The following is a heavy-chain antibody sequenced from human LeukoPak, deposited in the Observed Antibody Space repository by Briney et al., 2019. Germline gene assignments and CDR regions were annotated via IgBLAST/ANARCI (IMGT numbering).Heavy chain of an antibody. V-gene: IGHV1-18*01. J-gene: IGHJ6*02. CDR3: AREPPGGGQQLVPYGMDV. D-gene: IGHD6-13*01. CDR1: GYTFTSYG. CDR2: ISAYNGNT. Sequence: ASVKVSCKASGYTFTSYGISWVRQAPGQGLEWMGWISAYNGNTNYAQKLQGRVTMTTDTSTSTAYMELRSLRSDDTAVYYCAREPPGGGQQLVPYGMDVWGQGTTVTVSS.